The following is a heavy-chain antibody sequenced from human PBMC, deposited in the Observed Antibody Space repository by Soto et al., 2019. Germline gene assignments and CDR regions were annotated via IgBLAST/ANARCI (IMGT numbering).Heavy chain of an antibody. J-gene: IGHJ5*02. D-gene: IGHD3-9*01. CDR1: GYTFTGYY. CDR3: ARGPYYDILTGYSPPNWFDP. Sequence: ASVKVSCKASGYTFTGYYMHWVRQAPGQGLEWMGWINPNSGGTNYAQKFQGWVTMTRDTSISTAYMELSRLRSDDTAVYYCARGPYYDILTGYSPPNWFDPWGQGTLVTVSS. CDR2: INPNSGGT. V-gene: IGHV1-2*04.